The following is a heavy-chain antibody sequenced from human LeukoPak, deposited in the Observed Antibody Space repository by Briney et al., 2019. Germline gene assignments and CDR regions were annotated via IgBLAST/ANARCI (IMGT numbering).Heavy chain of an antibody. CDR2: INWNGGST. Sequence: PGGSLRLSCAASGFTVSSNYMSWVRQAPGKGLEWVSGINWNGGSTGYADSVKGRFTISRDNAKNSLYLQMNSLRAEDTALYHCARGGYYDSSGIPLYGMDVWGQGTTVTVSS. V-gene: IGHV3-20*01. CDR3: ARGGYYDSSGIPLYGMDV. CDR1: GFTVSSNY. J-gene: IGHJ6*02. D-gene: IGHD3-22*01.